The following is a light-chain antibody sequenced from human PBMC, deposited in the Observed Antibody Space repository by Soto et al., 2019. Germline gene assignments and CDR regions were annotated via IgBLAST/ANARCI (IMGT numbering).Light chain of an antibody. CDR1: QSVSSN. J-gene: IGKJ5*01. Sequence: EIVMTQSPATPSVSPGERATLSCRASQSVSSNLAWYQQKPGQAPRLLISDVASRAAGIPARFSGSGSGTDFTLTISGLEPEDFAVYYCQQRSTWPLITFGQGTRLEI. V-gene: IGKV3-11*01. CDR3: QQRSTWPLIT. CDR2: DVA.